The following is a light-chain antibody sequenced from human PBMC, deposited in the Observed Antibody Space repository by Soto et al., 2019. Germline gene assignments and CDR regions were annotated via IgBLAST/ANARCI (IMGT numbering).Light chain of an antibody. CDR1: RILLHSNGYNY. CDR3: MQALQSPT. J-gene: IGKJ1*01. CDR2: PAS. Sequence: DIVTTQSPLSLPFAPGEPASISCISSRILLHSNGYNYLDWYLKKPWQSPQLLIYPASNRASGVPGRFSGSGSGTDFTLKISRVEADDVGVYYCMQALQSPTFGQGTRWISN. V-gene: IGKV2-28*01.